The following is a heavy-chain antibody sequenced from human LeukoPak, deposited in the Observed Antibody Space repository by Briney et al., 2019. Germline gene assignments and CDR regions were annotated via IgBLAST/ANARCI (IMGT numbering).Heavy chain of an antibody. J-gene: IGHJ4*02. CDR1: GFTFSSYA. CDR2: ISSNGGST. D-gene: IGHD3/OR15-3a*01. V-gene: IGHV3-64*01. CDR3: ARVGPTGGYYFDH. Sequence: PGGSLRLSCAASGFTFSSYAMHWVRQAPGKGLEYVSAISSNGGSTYYANSVKGRFTISRDNSKNTLYLQMGSLRAEDMAVYYCARVGPTGGYYFDHWGQGTLVTVSS.